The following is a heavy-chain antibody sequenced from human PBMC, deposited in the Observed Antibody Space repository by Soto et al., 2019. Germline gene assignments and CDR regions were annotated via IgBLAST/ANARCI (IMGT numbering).Heavy chain of an antibody. Sequence: XESLSLPCTVCGGSFSSGSYYGSWIRQPPGKGLEWIGYMYYSGSTNYNPSLKSRVTMSLDTSKNEISLKLNSVTAADTAVYYCARGYDIVNSWGQGTQVTVSS. V-gene: IGHV4-61*01. D-gene: IGHD3-9*01. J-gene: IGHJ5*02. CDR3: ARGYDIVNS. CDR1: GGSFSSGSYY. CDR2: MYYSGST.